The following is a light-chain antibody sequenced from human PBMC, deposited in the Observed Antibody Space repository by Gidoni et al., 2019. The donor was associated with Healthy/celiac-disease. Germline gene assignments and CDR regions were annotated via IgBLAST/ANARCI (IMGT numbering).Light chain of an antibody. V-gene: IGKV1-33*01. Sequence: DIQMTQSPSSLSASVGDRVTSTCQASQDISNYLNWYQQKPGKAPKLLIYDASNLETGVPSRFSGSGSGADFTFTISCLPPADIATYYCQQYDNLPLTFGPGTKVDIK. CDR2: DAS. CDR3: QQYDNLPLT. CDR1: QDISNY. J-gene: IGKJ3*01.